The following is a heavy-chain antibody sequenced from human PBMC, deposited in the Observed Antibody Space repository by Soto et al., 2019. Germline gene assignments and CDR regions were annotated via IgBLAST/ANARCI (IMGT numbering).Heavy chain of an antibody. CDR2: IIPIFCTA. CDR3: ARIDGGSDPHRASHCYGSL. J-gene: IGHJ2*01. CDR1: GGTFISYA. Sequence: VPPVQSGAEVKKPGSSVKVSCKASGGTFISYAISWVRQAPGQWREWMGGIIPIFCTANYAQKFQGRCTLTPDESTNTAYMELSSLRSEDPAVYYCARIDGGSDPHRASHCYGSLRGRGTLVTVSS. D-gene: IGHD1-26*01. V-gene: IGHV1-69*05.